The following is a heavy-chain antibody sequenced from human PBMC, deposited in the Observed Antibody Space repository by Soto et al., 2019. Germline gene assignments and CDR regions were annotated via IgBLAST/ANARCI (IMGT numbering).Heavy chain of an antibody. CDR1: GGSISSYY. D-gene: IGHD2-8*02. J-gene: IGHJ6*02. CDR3: ARDHLGTEAYYYGMDV. CDR2: IYYSGST. V-gene: IGHV4-59*01. Sequence: SETLSLTCTVSGGSISSYYWSWIRQPPGKGLEWIGYIYYSGSTNYNPSLKSRVTISVDTSKNQFSLKLSSVTAADTAVYYCARDHLGTEAYYYGMDVWGQGTTVTVSS.